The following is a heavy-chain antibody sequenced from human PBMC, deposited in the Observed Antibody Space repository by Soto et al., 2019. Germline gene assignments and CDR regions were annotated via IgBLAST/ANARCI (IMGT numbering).Heavy chain of an antibody. CDR1: GFTFSSYA. V-gene: IGHV3-23*01. Sequence: GGSLRLSCAASGFTFSSYAMSWVRQAPGKGLEWVAAISGSGGSTYYADSVKGRFTISRDNAKNTLYLQMNSLRAEDTAVYYCARAPSPTEPFDYWGQGTLVTVSS. CDR2: ISGSGGST. CDR3: ARAPSPTEPFDY. J-gene: IGHJ4*02.